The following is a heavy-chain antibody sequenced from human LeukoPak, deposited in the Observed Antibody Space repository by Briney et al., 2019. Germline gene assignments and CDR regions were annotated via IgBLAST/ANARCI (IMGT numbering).Heavy chain of an antibody. Sequence: SETLSLTCTVSGGSISSYYWSWIRQPPGKGLEWIGEINHSGSTSYNPSLKSRVTISVDTSKNQFSLKLSSVTAADTAVYYCASRGYYYDSSGSPLGYWGQGTLVTVSS. CDR3: ASRGYYYDSSGSPLGY. D-gene: IGHD3-22*01. CDR1: GGSISSYY. CDR2: INHSGST. V-gene: IGHV4-34*01. J-gene: IGHJ4*02.